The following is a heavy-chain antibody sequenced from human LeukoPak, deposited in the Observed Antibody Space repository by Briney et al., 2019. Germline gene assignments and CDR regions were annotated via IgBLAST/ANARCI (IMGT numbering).Heavy chain of an antibody. CDR3: STEDKYCTTSTCGDS. J-gene: IGHJ4*02. CDR1: GYTFSDYY. Sequence: ASVKVAFRTSGYTFSDYYIHWVWQAPGQGLEWMGYIIPNSGGTTYARRFQGRVTMTRDTSISAAYLDLSGLRSDDTAIYYCSTEDKYCTTSTCGDSWGQGTLVTVSS. CDR2: IIPNSGGT. V-gene: IGHV1-2*02. D-gene: IGHD2-8*01.